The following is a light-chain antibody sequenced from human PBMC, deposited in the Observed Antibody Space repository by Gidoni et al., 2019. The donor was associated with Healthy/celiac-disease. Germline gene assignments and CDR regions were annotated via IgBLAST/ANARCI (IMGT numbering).Light chain of an antibody. V-gene: IGLV3-19*01. CDR3: NSRDSSGNLLV. Sequence: SSELTQDPAVSVALGQTVRSTCQGDSLRSYYASWYQQKPGQAPVLVIYGKNTRPSGIPDRFSGSSSGNTASLTITGAQAEDEADYYCNSRDSSGNLLVFGGGTKLTVL. CDR1: SLRSYY. J-gene: IGLJ3*02. CDR2: GKN.